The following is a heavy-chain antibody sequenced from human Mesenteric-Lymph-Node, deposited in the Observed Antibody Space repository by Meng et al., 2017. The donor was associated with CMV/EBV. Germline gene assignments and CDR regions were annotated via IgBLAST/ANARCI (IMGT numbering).Heavy chain of an antibody. V-gene: IGHV3-30-3*01. D-gene: IGHD3-3*01. J-gene: IGHJ3*02. Sequence: GESLKISCAASGFTFSDYYMSWIRQAPGKGLEWVAVISYDGSNKYYADSVKGRFTISRDNSKNSLYLQMNSLRAEDTAVYYCARRGVIYDFWTGGFAFDIWGQGTMVTVSS. CDR2: ISYDGSNK. CDR3: ARRGVIYDFWTGGFAFDI. CDR1: GFTFSDYY.